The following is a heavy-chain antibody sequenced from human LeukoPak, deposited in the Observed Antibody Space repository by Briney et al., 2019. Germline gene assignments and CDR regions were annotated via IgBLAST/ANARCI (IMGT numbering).Heavy chain of an antibody. D-gene: IGHD3-22*01. Sequence: GASVKVSCKASGGTFSSYAISWVRQAPGQGLEWMGRFIPILGIANYAQKFQGRVTITADKSTSTAYMELSSLRSEDTAVYYCAREGSMIVVVIKGGAFDIWGQGTMVTVSS. CDR3: AREGSMIVVVIKGGAFDI. CDR1: GGTFSSYA. CDR2: FIPILGIA. J-gene: IGHJ3*02. V-gene: IGHV1-69*04.